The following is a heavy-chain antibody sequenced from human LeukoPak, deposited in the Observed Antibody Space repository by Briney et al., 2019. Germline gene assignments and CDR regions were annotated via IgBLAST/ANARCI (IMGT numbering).Heavy chain of an antibody. CDR2: ISYDGGTI. V-gene: IGHV3-11*04. J-gene: IGHJ4*02. CDR3: ARDRSGYYSDEDY. D-gene: IGHD3-22*01. Sequence: GGSLRLSCAASGFTFSDYYISWIRLAPGKGPEWVSYISYDGGTIHYADSVKGRFTISRDNAKNSVYLQMDSLRDDDTGVYYCARDRSGYYSDEDYWGQGTLVTVSS. CDR1: GFTFSDYY.